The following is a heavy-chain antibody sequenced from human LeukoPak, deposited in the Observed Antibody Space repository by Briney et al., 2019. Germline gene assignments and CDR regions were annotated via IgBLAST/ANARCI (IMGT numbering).Heavy chain of an antibody. V-gene: IGHV5-10-1*01. J-gene: IGHJ5*02. D-gene: IGHD3-10*01. CDR2: IDPSDSYT. CDR3: ARQVTMVRGVIGLDP. Sequence: GESLRISCKGSGYSFTSYWISWVRQMPGKGLEWMGRIDPSDSYTNYSPSFQGHVTISADKSISTAYLQRSSLKASDTAMYYCARQVTMVRGVIGLDPWGQGTLVTVSS. CDR1: GYSFTSYW.